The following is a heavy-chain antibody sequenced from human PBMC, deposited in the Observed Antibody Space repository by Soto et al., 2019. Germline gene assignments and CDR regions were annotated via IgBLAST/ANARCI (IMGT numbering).Heavy chain of an antibody. CDR2: ISPNSGDT. CDR3: AREASLSGYSSARELDY. CDR1: GYTFTGYY. V-gene: IGHV1-2*02. D-gene: IGHD6-25*01. Sequence: ASVKVSCKASGYTFTGYYMHWVRQAPGRGLGWMGWISPNSGDTNYAQKFQGRGTMTRDTSISTAYMELGGLGYDDTAVYSCAREASLSGYSSARELDYWGQGTLVTVSS. J-gene: IGHJ4*02.